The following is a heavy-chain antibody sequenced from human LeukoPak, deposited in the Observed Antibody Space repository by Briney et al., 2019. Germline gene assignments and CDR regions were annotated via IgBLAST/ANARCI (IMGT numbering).Heavy chain of an antibody. CDR2: INHSGST. CDR1: GGSISSSSYY. CDR3: ARDMQQRGGFPNYYYYYYMDV. V-gene: IGHV4-39*07. Sequence: PSETLSLTCTVSGGSISSSSYYWSWIRQPPGKGLEWIGEINHSGSTNYNPSLKSRVTISVDTSKNQFSLKLSSVTAADTAVYYCARDMQQRGGFPNYYYYYYMDVWGKGTTVTVSS. D-gene: IGHD6-13*01. J-gene: IGHJ6*03.